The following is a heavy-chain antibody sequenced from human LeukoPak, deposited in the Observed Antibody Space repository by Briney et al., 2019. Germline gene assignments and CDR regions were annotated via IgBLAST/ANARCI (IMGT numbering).Heavy chain of an antibody. CDR2: ISGSGGST. D-gene: IGHD2-2*01. J-gene: IGHJ4*02. CDR3: AKDNIVVVPAALTNDY. V-gene: IGHV3-23*01. CDR1: GFTFSSYA. Sequence: PGGSLRLSCAASGFTFSSYAVSWVRQAPGKGLEWVSAISGSGGSTYYADSVKGRFTISRDNSKNTLYLQMNSLRAEDTAVYYCAKDNIVVVPAALTNDYWGQGTLVTVSS.